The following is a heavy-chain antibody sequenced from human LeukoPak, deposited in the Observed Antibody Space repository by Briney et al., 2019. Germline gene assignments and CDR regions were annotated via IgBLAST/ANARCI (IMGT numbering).Heavy chain of an antibody. J-gene: IGHJ5*02. V-gene: IGHV4-59*01. D-gene: IGHD3-9*01. CDR1: GGSISSYY. CDR3: AREDTDYDILTGYYLRWFDP. CDR2: IYYSRCT. Sequence: SEPLSLTCTVSGGSISSYYWSWIRQPPGKGLECIGYIYYSRCTNYNPSLKSRVTISVDTSKNQFSLKLSSVTAADTAVYYCAREDTDYDILTGYYLRWFDPWGQGTLVTVSS.